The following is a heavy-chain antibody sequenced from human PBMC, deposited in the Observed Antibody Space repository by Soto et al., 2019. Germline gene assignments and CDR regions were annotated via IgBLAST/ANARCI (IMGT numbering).Heavy chain of an antibody. CDR3: ARETTTVRGIVNHFDS. Sequence: SQTLSLTCDISGDSVSSNDAAWNWIRQSPSRGLEWLGRTLYRSTWYNDYAVSVKSRITITPDTSKNQFSLQLNSVTPEDTAVYYCARETTTVRGIVNHFDSWGQGTLVTVSS. V-gene: IGHV6-1*01. D-gene: IGHD3-10*01. J-gene: IGHJ4*02. CDR1: GDSVSSNDAA. CDR2: TLYRSTWYN.